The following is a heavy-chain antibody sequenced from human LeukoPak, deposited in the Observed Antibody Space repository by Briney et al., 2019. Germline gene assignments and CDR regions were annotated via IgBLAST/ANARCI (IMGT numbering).Heavy chain of an antibody. CDR2: INWSGTNI. CDR3: ARQYTDSRDWYFYYIDV. Sequence: RAGGSLRLSCVGSGFKFEDYGMNWVRQVPGKGLEWVSGINWSGTNIGYADSVKGRFTISRDNAKNALYLQMNSLRAEDTASYFCARQYTDSRDWYFYYIDVWGKGTTVIVSS. D-gene: IGHD3-22*01. V-gene: IGHV3-20*04. J-gene: IGHJ6*03. CDR1: GFKFEDYG.